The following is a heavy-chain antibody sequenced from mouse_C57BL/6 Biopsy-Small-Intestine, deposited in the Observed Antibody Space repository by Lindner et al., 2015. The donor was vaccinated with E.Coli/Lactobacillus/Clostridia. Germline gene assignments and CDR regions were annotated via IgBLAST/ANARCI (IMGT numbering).Heavy chain of an antibody. CDR2: ISRGSSTI. D-gene: IGHD1-1*01. J-gene: IGHJ1*03. CDR3: ARTEDYYGNFDV. CDR1: GFTFSGYG. Sequence: VQLQESGGGLVKPGGSLKLSCAASGFTFSGYGMHWVRQAPEKGLEWVAYISRGSSTIYYADTVKGRFTISRDNAKNTLFLQVTSLRSEDTAMYYCARTEDYYGNFDVWGTGTTVTVSS. V-gene: IGHV5-17*01.